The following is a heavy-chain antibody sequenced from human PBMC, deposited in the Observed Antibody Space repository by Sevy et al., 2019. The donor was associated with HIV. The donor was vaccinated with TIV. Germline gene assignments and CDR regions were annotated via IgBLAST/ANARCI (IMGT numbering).Heavy chain of an antibody. V-gene: IGHV3-30*03. D-gene: IGHD1-1*01. CDR3: ATLEGTTETTPDGTFDY. Sequence: GGSLRLSCAASGFTFSSYGMHWVRQAPGKGLEWVAVISYDGSNKYYADSVKGRFTISRDNSKNTLYLQMNSLRAEDTAVYYCATLEGTTETTPDGTFDYWGQGTLVTVSS. CDR2: ISYDGSNK. J-gene: IGHJ4*02. CDR1: GFTFSSYG.